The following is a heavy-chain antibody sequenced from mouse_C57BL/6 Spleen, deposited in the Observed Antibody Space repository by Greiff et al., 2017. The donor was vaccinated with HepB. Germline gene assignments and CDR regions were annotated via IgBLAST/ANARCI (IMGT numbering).Heavy chain of an antibody. CDR3: ARREARYFDV. CDR1: GYTFTSYW. D-gene: IGHD1-1*01. V-gene: IGHV1-50*01. CDR2: IDPSDSYT. J-gene: IGHJ1*03. Sequence: QVQLQQPGAELVKPGASVKLSCKASGYTFTSYWMQWVKQRPGQGLEWIGEIDPSDSYTNYNQKFKGKATLTVDTSSRTAYMQLSSLTSEDSSVYYCARREARYFDVWGTGTTVTVSS.